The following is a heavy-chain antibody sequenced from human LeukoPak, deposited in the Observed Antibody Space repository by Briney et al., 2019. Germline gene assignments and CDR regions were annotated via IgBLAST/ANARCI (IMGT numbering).Heavy chain of an antibody. Sequence: EASVKVSCKASGYTFRSFGISWVRQAPGQGLEWMGWISAYNGNTNYAQKLQGRVTMTTDTSTSTAYMELSSLRSEDTAVYYCASSTTVTPFDPWGQGTLVTVSS. D-gene: IGHD4-11*01. J-gene: IGHJ5*02. CDR3: ASSTTVTPFDP. V-gene: IGHV1-18*01. CDR2: ISAYNGNT. CDR1: GYTFRSFG.